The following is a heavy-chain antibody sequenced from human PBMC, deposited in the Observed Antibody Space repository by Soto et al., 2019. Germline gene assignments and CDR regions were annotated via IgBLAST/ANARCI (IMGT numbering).Heavy chain of an antibody. Sequence: PGESLKISCKGSGYSFTSYWIGWVRQMPGKGLEWMGIIYPGDSDTRYSPSFQGQVTISADKSISTAYLQWGSLKASDTAMYYCARGREKYCGGDCYKYGMDVWGQGTTVTVSS. D-gene: IGHD2-21*02. CDR2: IYPGDSDT. V-gene: IGHV5-51*01. J-gene: IGHJ6*02. CDR1: GYSFTSYW. CDR3: ARGREKYCGGDCYKYGMDV.